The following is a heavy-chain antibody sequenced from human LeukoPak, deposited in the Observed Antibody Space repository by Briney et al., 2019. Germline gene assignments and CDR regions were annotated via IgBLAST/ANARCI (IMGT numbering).Heavy chain of an antibody. CDR3: ARSIYEVGYFQH. Sequence: ASVKVSCKASGYTFTSYDINWVRQATGQGLEWMGWMNPNSGNTGYAQKFQGRVTITRNTSISTAYMELSSLRSEDTAVYYCARSIYEVGYFQHWGQGTLVTVSS. D-gene: IGHD3-16*01. CDR2: MNPNSGNT. V-gene: IGHV1-8*03. J-gene: IGHJ1*01. CDR1: GYTFTSYD.